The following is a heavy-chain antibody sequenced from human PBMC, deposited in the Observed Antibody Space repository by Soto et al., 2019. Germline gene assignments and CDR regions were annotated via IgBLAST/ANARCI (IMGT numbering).Heavy chain of an antibody. Sequence: GGSLRLSCAASAFTFSSYWMHWVRQAPGKGLVWVSRINSDGSSTSYADSVKGRFTISRDNAKNTLYLQMNSLRAEDTAVYYCARVGTKLNYDDSSGTPWDAFDIWGQGTMVTVSS. CDR1: AFTFSSYW. CDR3: ARVGTKLNYDDSSGTPWDAFDI. CDR2: INSDGSST. J-gene: IGHJ3*02. V-gene: IGHV3-74*01. D-gene: IGHD3-22*01.